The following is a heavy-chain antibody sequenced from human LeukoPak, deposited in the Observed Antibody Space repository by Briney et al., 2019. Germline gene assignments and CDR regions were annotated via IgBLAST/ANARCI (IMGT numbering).Heavy chain of an antibody. CDR1: GFTFSSYA. V-gene: IGHV3-64*01. D-gene: IGHD6-19*01. CDR2: MSANGHST. Sequence: GRSLRLSCAASGFTFSSYAMHWVRQAPGKGLESVSAMSANGHSTYYVNSVKGRFTIARDNSKNTLYLQMGSLRAEDMAVYYCARTGTGYSSGWIDYWGQGTLVTVSS. J-gene: IGHJ4*02. CDR3: ARTGTGYSSGWIDY.